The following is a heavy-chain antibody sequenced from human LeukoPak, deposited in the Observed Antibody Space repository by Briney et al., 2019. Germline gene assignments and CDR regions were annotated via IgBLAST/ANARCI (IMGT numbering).Heavy chain of an antibody. CDR1: GGSVSSGSYY. V-gene: IGHV4-61*01. D-gene: IGHD6-19*01. CDR3: ARWGSGWYENYFDH. J-gene: IGHJ4*02. CDR2: IYYSGST. Sequence: SETLSLTCTVPGGSVSSGSYYWSWIRQPPGKGLEWIGYIYYSGSTNYNPSLKSRVTISVDTSKNQFSLKLSSVTAADTAVYYCARWGSGWYENYFDHWGQGTLVTVSS.